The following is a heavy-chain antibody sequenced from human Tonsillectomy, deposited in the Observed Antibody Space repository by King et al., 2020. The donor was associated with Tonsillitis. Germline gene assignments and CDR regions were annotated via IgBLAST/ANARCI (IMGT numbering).Heavy chain of an antibody. CDR2: IFRGGSR. V-gene: IGHV3-53*01. Sequence: VQLVESGGGLIQPGGSLRLSCAASGLNVSRNYMSWVRPAPGKGLEWVSVIFRGGSRYYADSVKGRFTVSSDNSKNTVYLQMNSLRAEDTAVYYCARESDDNSGSDPFDIWGQGTMVAVSS. CDR3: ARESDDNSGSDPFDI. J-gene: IGHJ3*02. CDR1: GLNVSRNY. D-gene: IGHD3-22*01.